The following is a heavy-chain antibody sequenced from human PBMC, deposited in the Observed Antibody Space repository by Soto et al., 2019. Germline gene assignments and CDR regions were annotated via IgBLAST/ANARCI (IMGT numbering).Heavy chain of an antibody. Sequence: QGHLVQSGAEVKKPGTSVKVSCKASGYTFTRYGISWVRQAPGQGLEWLGWISGYNGDTNYAQNLQGRVTMTIDTSTSTAYMELGRLTSADTAVYYCAKNGQPTYYDSSLDVWGQGTTVTVSS. CDR1: GYTFTRYG. V-gene: IGHV1-18*01. D-gene: IGHD2-8*01. J-gene: IGHJ6*02. CDR2: ISGYNGDT. CDR3: AKNGQPTYYDSSLDV.